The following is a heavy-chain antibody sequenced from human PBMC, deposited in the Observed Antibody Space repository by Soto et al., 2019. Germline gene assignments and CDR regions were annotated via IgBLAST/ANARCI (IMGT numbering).Heavy chain of an antibody. CDR1: GGSISSGGYY. CDR2: IYYSGST. CDR3: ASFGGNIVVVPAAIGWFDP. J-gene: IGHJ5*02. V-gene: IGHV4-31*03. Sequence: SETLSLICTVSGGSISSGGYYWSWIRQHPGKGLEWIGYIYYSGSTYYNPSLKSRVTISVDTSKNQFSLKLSSVTAADTAVYYCASFGGNIVVVPAAIGWFDPWGQGTLVTVSS. D-gene: IGHD2-2*02.